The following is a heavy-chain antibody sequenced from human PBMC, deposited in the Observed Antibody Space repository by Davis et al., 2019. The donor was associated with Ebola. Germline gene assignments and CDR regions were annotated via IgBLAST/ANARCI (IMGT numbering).Heavy chain of an antibody. CDR1: GYTFTSYY. CDR3: ARVKLRLGDDSSGYLDY. J-gene: IGHJ4*02. CDR2: INPSGGST. Sequence: ASVKVSCKASGYTFTSYYMHWVRQAPGQGLEWMGIINPSGGSTSYAQKFQGRVTMTRDTSTSTVYMELSSLRSEDTAVYYCARVKLRLGDDSSGYLDYWGQGTLVTVSS. D-gene: IGHD3-22*01. V-gene: IGHV1-46*01.